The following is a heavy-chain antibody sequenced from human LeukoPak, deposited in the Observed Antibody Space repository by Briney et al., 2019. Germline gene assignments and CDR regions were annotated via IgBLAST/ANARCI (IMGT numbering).Heavy chain of an antibody. CDR3: ATPKTSSWYY. V-gene: IGHV1-2*02. CDR1: GYTFTDYY. Sequence: ASVKVSCKASGYTFTDYYMHWVRQAPGLGPEWMGWVNPNSGGTNYAQNFQGRVTMTRDTSISTAFMELNRLTSDDTAVYYCATPKTSSWYYWGQGTLVTVSS. D-gene: IGHD6-13*01. CDR2: VNPNSGGT. J-gene: IGHJ4*02.